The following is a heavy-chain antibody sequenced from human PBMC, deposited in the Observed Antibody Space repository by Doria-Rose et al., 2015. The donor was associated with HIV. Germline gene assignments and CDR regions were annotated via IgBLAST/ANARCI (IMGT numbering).Heavy chain of an antibody. J-gene: IGHJ5*02. V-gene: IGHV4-39*01. CDR3: AKQAVNWFDP. CDR2: IYYSGIT. D-gene: IGHD6-25*01. CDR1: GGSVASGTPY. Sequence: QVQLQQWGPGLVKPLETLSLTCTVSGGSVASGTPYWDRIRQTPGQGLEWIGTIYYSGITYYNPSLRGRVTISLHTSRNQYSLKLISVTAADTGVYYCAKQAVNWFDPWGQGTLVTVSS.